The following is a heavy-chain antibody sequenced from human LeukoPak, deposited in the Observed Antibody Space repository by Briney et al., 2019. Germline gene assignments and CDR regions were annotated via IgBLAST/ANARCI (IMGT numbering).Heavy chain of an antibody. CDR3: AKDWDSSGWYSEPLNHFDY. V-gene: IGHV3-23*01. CDR1: GFTFSSYA. Sequence: PGGSLRLSCAASGFTFSSYAMSWVRQAPGKGLEWVSGISGSGGSTYYADSVKGRFTISRDNSKNTLYLQMNSLRAEDTAVYYCAKDWDSSGWYSEPLNHFDYWGQGTLVTVSS. J-gene: IGHJ4*02. D-gene: IGHD6-19*01. CDR2: ISGSGGST.